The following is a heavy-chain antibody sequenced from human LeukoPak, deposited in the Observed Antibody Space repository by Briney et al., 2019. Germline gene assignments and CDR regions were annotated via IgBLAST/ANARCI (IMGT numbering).Heavy chain of an antibody. J-gene: IGHJ3*02. CDR3: AKSSSSGYLGDEGMWYAFDI. V-gene: IGHV3-23*01. CDR2: ISGSGGST. D-gene: IGHD3-22*01. Sequence: GGSLRLSCAASGFTFSSYAMSWVRQAPGKGLEWVSAISGSGGSTYYADSVKGRFTISRDNSKNTLYLQMNSLRAEDTAVYYCAKSSSSGYLGDEGMWYAFDIWGQGTMVTVSS. CDR1: GFTFSSYA.